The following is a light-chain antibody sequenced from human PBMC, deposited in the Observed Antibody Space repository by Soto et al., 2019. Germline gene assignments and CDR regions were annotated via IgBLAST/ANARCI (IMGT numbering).Light chain of an antibody. Sequence: ILLTHSPGTLSVSPGEIATLSCRASQSVSNNYLAWYQQKPGQAPRLLIYGASSGATGIPDRFSGSGSGTDFTLTISRLEPEDFAVYYCQQYGSSPLTFGGGTKVDI. J-gene: IGKJ4*01. CDR3: QQYGSSPLT. CDR1: QSVSNNY. V-gene: IGKV3-20*01. CDR2: GAS.